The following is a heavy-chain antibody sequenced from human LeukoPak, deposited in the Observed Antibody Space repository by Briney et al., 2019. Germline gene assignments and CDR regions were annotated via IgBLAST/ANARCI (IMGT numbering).Heavy chain of an antibody. D-gene: IGHD1/OR15-1a*01. V-gene: IGHV3-7*03. CDR3: ARDPGRTGFDY. CDR1: GFTFNNYW. CDR2: IKQDGSGL. J-gene: IGHJ4*02. Sequence: PGGSLRLSRAASGFTFNNYWMSWVRQPPGKGLEWVANIKQDGSGLYYVESVKGRFTISRDNAKNSLYLRMTSLRAEDTAVYYCARDPGRTGFDYWGQGTLVTVSS.